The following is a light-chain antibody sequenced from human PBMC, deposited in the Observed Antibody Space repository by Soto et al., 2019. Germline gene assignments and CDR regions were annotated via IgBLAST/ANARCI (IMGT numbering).Light chain of an antibody. J-gene: IGKJ1*01. CDR2: GAS. V-gene: IGKV3-15*01. CDR1: RSVNSN. Sequence: EIVMTQSPATLSVSRGERATLSCRASRSVNSNLAWYQQKPGQAPRLLIYGASTRATGIPGSFSGSGSGTEFTLTISSLQSEDFAIYYCQQYNNWPRTFGQGTKVEIK. CDR3: QQYNNWPRT.